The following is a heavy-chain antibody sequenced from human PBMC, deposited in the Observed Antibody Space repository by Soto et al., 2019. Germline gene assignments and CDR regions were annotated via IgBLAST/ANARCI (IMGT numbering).Heavy chain of an antibody. D-gene: IGHD3-16*02. V-gene: IGHV4-31*03. Sequence: QVQLQESGPGLVKPSQTLSLTCTVSGGSISSGGYYWSWIRQHPGKGLEWIGYIYYSGSTYYNPSLKGRVTISVDTSKNQFSLKLSSVTAADTAVYYCARASFGGYDYVWGSYRDDAFDIWGQGTMVTVSS. J-gene: IGHJ3*02. CDR2: IYYSGST. CDR1: GGSISSGGYY. CDR3: ARASFGGYDYVWGSYRDDAFDI.